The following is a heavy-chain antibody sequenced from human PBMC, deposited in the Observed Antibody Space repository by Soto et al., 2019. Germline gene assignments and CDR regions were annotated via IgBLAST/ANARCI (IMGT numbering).Heavy chain of an antibody. Sequence: GESLKSSCKGSGYSLTSYWISWVRQMPGKGLEWMGRIDPSDSYTNYSPSFQGHVTNSADKSIGTAYLQWSSLKASDTAMYYCARSSSPRDRYYYYGMDVWGQGTTVTVSS. V-gene: IGHV5-10-1*01. CDR2: IDPSDSYT. D-gene: IGHD6-6*01. CDR1: GYSLTSYW. CDR3: ARSSSPRDRYYYYGMDV. J-gene: IGHJ6*02.